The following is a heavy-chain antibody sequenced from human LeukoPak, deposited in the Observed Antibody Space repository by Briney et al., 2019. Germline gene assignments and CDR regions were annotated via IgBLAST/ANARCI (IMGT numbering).Heavy chain of an antibody. CDR2: IYPGDSDT. V-gene: IGHV5-51*01. CDR1: GSSFSRYW. CDR3: ASLFSPGVAASNFDY. J-gene: IGHJ4*02. D-gene: IGHD6-13*01. Sequence: GESLKISCKGSGSSFSRYWIGWVRQLPGKGLEWMGIIYPGDSDTRYSPSFQGQVTISADKSISTAYLQWGSLKASVTAMYYCASLFSPGVAASNFDYWGQGTLVTVSS.